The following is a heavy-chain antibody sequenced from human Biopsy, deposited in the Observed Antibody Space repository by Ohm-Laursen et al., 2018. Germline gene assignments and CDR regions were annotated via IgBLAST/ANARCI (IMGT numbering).Heavy chain of an antibody. D-gene: IGHD3-22*01. V-gene: IGHV4-31*01. J-gene: IGHJ5*02. CDR2: IFNSANT. Sequence: SDTLSLTCTVSGGSISSGGSYWSWIRQPPGKGLEWLVFIFNSANTYYNPSLKNLITISGDTYKNQFSLKLTSVTAADTAVYYCARGDYFESNGYFWFDPWGQGTLVTVSS. CDR1: GGSISSGGSY. CDR3: ARGDYFESNGYFWFDP.